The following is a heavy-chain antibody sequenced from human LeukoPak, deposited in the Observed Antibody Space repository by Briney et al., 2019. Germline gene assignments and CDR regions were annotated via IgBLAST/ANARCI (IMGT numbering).Heavy chain of an antibody. D-gene: IGHD6-19*01. CDR2: IKPDGSEK. CDR3: ARDSGSGGP. V-gene: IGHV3-7*01. J-gene: IGHJ5*02. CDR1: GFSFSNYW. Sequence: GGSLRLSCEASGFSFSNYWMSWVRQAPGKGLEWVAHIKPDGSEKNYVDSVKGRFTLFRDDAKNSVYLQMNSLRVEDTAVYYCARDSGSGGPWGQGTPVTASS.